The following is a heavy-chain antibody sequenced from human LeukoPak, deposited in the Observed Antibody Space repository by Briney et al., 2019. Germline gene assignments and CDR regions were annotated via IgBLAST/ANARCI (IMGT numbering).Heavy chain of an antibody. J-gene: IGHJ4*02. D-gene: IGHD2-2*01. CDR2: IYYSGST. CDR1: GGSISSSPYY. V-gene: IGHV4-39*01. Sequence: SETLSLTCSVSGGSISSSPYYWGWVRQSPGKGLEWIGSIYYSGSTWIGKIYYTENTYYNPSLKSRVTISGDTSKNQFSLRLNSVTAADTAVYYCARHLAQFSQGGPHCESTSCPFDNWGQGTLVTVSS. CDR3: ARHLAQFSQGGPHCESTSCPFDN.